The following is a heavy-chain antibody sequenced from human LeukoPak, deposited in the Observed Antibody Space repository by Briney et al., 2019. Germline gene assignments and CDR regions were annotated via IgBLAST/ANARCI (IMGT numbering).Heavy chain of an antibody. CDR3: AKDSHYGGNYYYYGMDV. D-gene: IGHD4-23*01. V-gene: IGHV3-9*01. CDR2: IRWNSGNI. CDR1: GFTFDDYA. J-gene: IGHJ6*02. Sequence: GGSVTLSCAASGFTFDDYAMHWVRQAPGTRLEGVSGIRWNSGNIGYAHSVKGRFTISRDNAKHSLYLQMNRLRAEDTALYYCAKDSHYGGNYYYYGMDVWGQGTTVTVSS.